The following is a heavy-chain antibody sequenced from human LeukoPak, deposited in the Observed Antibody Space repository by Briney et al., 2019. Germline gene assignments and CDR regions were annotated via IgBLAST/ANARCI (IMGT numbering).Heavy chain of an antibody. V-gene: IGHV3-30*02. Sequence: GVLRLSCAASGFTFSRYGMHWVRQAPGKGLEWVSFTRFDGKNKYYADSVKGRFTISRDRSKNRLDLQMNSLRTEDTAVYYCARGSQYNILTGFIVGAMDDFDYWGQGTLVTVSS. D-gene: IGHD3-9*01. J-gene: IGHJ4*02. CDR1: GFTFSRYG. CDR3: ARGSQYNILTGFIVGAMDDFDY. CDR2: TRFDGKNK.